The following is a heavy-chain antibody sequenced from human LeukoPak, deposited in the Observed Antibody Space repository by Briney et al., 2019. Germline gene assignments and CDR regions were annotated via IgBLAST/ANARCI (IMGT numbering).Heavy chain of an antibody. CDR2: ISSSSSYI. J-gene: IGHJ4*02. Sequence: GGSLRLSCAASGFTFSSYSMNWVRQAPGKGLEWVSSISSSSSYIYYADSVKGRFTISRDNAKNSLYLQMNSLRAEDTAVYYCAREEVVIARGFDYWGQGTLVTVSS. CDR1: GFTFSSYS. CDR3: AREEVVIARGFDY. D-gene: IGHD3-22*01. V-gene: IGHV3-21*01.